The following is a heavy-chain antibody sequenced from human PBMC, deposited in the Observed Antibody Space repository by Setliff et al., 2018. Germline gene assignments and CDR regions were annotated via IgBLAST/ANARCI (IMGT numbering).Heavy chain of an antibody. CDR2: IHTSGST. Sequence: SETLSLTCTVSGGSISYXXXGWIRQPAGKGLQWIGRIHTSGSTKYNPSLKSRVTMSVDTSKNQFSLKLSAVTAADTAVYYCARDVGGEGYFDSWGQGTLVTVSS. D-gene: IGHD3-10*01. CDR1: GGSISYXX. J-gene: IGHJ4*02. V-gene: IGHV4-4*07. CDR3: ARDVGGEGYFDS.